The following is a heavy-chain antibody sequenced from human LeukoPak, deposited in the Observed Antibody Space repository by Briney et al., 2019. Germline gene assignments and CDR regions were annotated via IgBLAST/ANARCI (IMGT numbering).Heavy chain of an antibody. CDR2: INPSGGST. J-gene: IGHJ5*02. CDR3: ARSQLVRGENNWFDP. V-gene: IGHV1-46*01. Sequence: ASAKVSCKASGYTFTSYYMHWVRQAPGQGLEWMGIINPSGGSTSYAQKFQGRVTMTRDMSTSTVYMELSSLRSEDTAVYYCARSQLVRGENNWFDPWGQGTLVTVSS. CDR1: GYTFTSYY. D-gene: IGHD6-13*01.